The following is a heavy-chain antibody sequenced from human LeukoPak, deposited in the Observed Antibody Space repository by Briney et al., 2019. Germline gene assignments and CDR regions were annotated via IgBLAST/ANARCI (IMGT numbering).Heavy chain of an antibody. CDR1: GFTFSSHA. Sequence: PGGSLRLSCAASGFTFSSHAMHWVRQAPGKGLEYVSVIDSNGDSTYYGSSVKGRFTTSRDNSKNTLYLQMGSLRAEDMGVYYCAREERGHAIDYWGQGTLVTVSS. CDR2: IDSNGDST. CDR3: AREERGHAIDY. V-gene: IGHV3-64*01. J-gene: IGHJ4*02. D-gene: IGHD1-26*01.